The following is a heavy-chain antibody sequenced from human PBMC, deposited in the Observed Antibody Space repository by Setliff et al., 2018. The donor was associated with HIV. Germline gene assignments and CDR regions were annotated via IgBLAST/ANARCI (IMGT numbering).Heavy chain of an antibody. CDR1: GFTVRSNY. J-gene: IGHJ6*02. CDR2: IYSGGNT. D-gene: IGHD6-6*01. Sequence: GGSLRLSCAASGFTVRSNYMIWVRQAPGKGLEWVSVIYSGGNTYYADSVKGRFTIARDNSKNTVYLQMNSLRAEDTAVYYCAREPEYSSPGGGMDVWGQGTTVTVSS. CDR3: AREPEYSSPGGGMDV. V-gene: IGHV3-66*01.